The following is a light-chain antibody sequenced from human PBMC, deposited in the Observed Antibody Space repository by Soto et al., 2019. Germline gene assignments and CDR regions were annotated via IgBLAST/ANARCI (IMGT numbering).Light chain of an antibody. Sequence: EIVLTQSPGTLSSSPGERVTLSCRASQNILNRYLAWYRQKPGQAPRLLMYEASSRATGIPDRFSGSGFGTDFTLTISRLGPEDLAVYYCHQYSTSPPGTFGQGTKVEIK. CDR2: EAS. V-gene: IGKV3-20*01. CDR3: HQYSTSPPGT. CDR1: QNILNRY. J-gene: IGKJ1*01.